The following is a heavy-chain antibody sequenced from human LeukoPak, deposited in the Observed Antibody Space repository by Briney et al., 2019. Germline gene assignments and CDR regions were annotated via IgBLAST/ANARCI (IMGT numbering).Heavy chain of an antibody. CDR2: ISAYNGNT. D-gene: IGHD1-26*01. V-gene: IGHV1-18*03. CDR1: GYTFISYG. Sequence: EASVKVSCKASGYTFISYGISWVRQAPGQGLEWMGWISAYNGNTNYAQKLQGRVTMTTDTSTSTAYMELRSLRSDDMAVYYCARDVVGATIPQDYWGQGTLVTVSS. J-gene: IGHJ4*02. CDR3: ARDVVGATIPQDY.